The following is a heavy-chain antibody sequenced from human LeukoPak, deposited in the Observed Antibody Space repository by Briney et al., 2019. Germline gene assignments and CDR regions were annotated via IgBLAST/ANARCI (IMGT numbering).Heavy chain of an antibody. CDR2: INHSGST. D-gene: IGHD6-19*01. CDR3: ARGGGAGWYLDY. V-gene: IGHV4-34*01. J-gene: IGHJ4*02. Sequence: PSETLSLTCAVYGGSCSGYYWSWIRQPPGKGLEWIGEINHSGSTNYNPSLKSRVTTSVDTSKNQVSLKLISVTATDTAVYYRARGGGAGWYLDYWGQGTLVIVSS. CDR1: GGSCSGYY.